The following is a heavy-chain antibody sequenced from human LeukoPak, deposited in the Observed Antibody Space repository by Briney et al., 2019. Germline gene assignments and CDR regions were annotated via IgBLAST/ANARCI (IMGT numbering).Heavy chain of an antibody. J-gene: IGHJ4*02. Sequence: LSLTCTVSGGSISSSTYYWGWIRQPPGKGLEWVAVISYDGSNKYYADSVKGRFTISRDNSKNTLYLQMNSLRAEDTAVYYCAKILSGSWFQIDYWGQGTLVTVSS. D-gene: IGHD1-26*01. V-gene: IGHV3-30-3*02. CDR2: ISYDGSNK. CDR1: GGSISSST. CDR3: AKILSGSWFQIDY.